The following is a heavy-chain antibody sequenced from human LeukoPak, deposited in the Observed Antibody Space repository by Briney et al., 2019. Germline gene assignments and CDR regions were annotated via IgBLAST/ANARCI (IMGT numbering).Heavy chain of an antibody. CDR1: GGSFSGYY. V-gene: IGHV4-34*01. Sequence: PSETLSLTCAVYGGSFSGYYWSWIRQPPGKGLEWIGEINHSGSTNYNPSLKSRLTISVDTSKNQSSLKLSSVTAADTAVYYCSIAARGVDYWGQGTLVTVSS. CDR2: INHSGST. CDR3: SIAARGVDY. D-gene: IGHD6-6*01. J-gene: IGHJ4*02.